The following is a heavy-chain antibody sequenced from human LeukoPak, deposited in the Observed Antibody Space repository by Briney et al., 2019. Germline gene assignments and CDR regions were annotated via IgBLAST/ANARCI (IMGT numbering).Heavy chain of an antibody. CDR1: GFTFSSYE. Sequence: GGSLRLSCAASGFTFSSYEMNWVRQAPGQGLEWVSYISSGGSTIYYADSVKGRFTISRDDAKNSLYLQMNSLGAEDTAVYYCARATYVDTALVTDCWGRGTLVTVSS. CDR3: ARATYVDTALVTDC. J-gene: IGHJ4*02. V-gene: IGHV3-48*03. CDR2: ISSGGSTI. D-gene: IGHD5-18*01.